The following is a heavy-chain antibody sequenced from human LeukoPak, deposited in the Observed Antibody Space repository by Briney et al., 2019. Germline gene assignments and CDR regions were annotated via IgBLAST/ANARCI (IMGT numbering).Heavy chain of an antibody. CDR1: GYSISSGYL. CDR3: AREGSAFDI. V-gene: IGHV4-38-2*02. J-gene: IGHJ3*02. CDR2: IDGSGSS. Sequence: SETLSLTCTVSGYSISSGYLWGWIRQPPGKGLEWIGSIDGSGSSYYNPSLKSRVTISVDTSRNQFSLKMTSVTAADTAVYYCAREGSAFDIWGQGTMVTVSS.